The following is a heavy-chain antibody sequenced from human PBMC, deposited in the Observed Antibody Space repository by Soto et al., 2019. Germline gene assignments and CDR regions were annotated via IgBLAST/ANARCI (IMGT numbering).Heavy chain of an antibody. CDR3: ARLGYCTSTTCRAFDS. J-gene: IGHJ4*02. Sequence: VQLVESGGGLVQPGGSLRLSCAASGFTFSDNYMDWVRQAPGKGLEWVGRSRNKGNSYTTEYAASVKGRFTISRDDSKNSLYLQMDSLKTEDTAVYYCARLGYCTSTTCRAFDSWGQGTLVTVSS. V-gene: IGHV3-72*01. D-gene: IGHD2-2*01. CDR2: SRNKGNSYTT. CDR1: GFTFSDNY.